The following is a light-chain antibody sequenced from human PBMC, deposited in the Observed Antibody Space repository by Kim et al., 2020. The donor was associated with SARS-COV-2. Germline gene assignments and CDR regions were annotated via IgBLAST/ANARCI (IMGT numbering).Light chain of an antibody. CDR2: DVS. V-gene: IGLV2-14*01. Sequence: QSALAQPASVSGSPGQSVTISCTETNSDVGGYDSVSWYQQHPGKAPKLIIYDVSYRPWGISHRFSGSKSGNTASLTISGLQTEDEADYFCSSSTSRATVFCGGTQLTVL. J-gene: IGLJ3*02. CDR1: NSDVGGYDS. CDR3: SSSTSRATV.